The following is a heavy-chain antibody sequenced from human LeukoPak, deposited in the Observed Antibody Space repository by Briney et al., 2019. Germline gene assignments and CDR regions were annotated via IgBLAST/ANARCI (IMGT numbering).Heavy chain of an antibody. Sequence: GGSLRLSRAASGFTFDDYAMHWVRQAPGKGLEWVSGISWNSGSIGYADSVKGRFTISRDNAKNSLYLQMNSLRAEDTALYYCAKDIAAVADLDAFDIWGQGTMVTVSS. D-gene: IGHD6-19*01. V-gene: IGHV3-9*01. CDR2: ISWNSGSI. CDR3: AKDIAAVADLDAFDI. CDR1: GFTFDDYA. J-gene: IGHJ3*02.